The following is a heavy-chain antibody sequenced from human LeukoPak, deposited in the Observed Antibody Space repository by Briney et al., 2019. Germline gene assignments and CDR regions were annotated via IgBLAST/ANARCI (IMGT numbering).Heavy chain of an antibody. D-gene: IGHD3-3*01. Sequence: PSETLSLTCTVSGGSISSGDYYWSWIRQPPGKGLEWIGYIYYSGSTYYNPSLKSRVTISVDTSKNQFSLKLSSVTAADTAVYYCARGHHPYYDFWSGYYTGIGQDAFDIWGQGTMVTVSS. CDR1: GGSISSGDYY. CDR3: ARGHHPYYDFWSGYYTGIGQDAFDI. CDR2: IYYSGST. V-gene: IGHV4-30-4*02. J-gene: IGHJ3*02.